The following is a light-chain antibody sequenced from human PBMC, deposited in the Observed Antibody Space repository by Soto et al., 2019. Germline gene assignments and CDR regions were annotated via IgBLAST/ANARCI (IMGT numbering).Light chain of an antibody. Sequence: DIPVTQSPSSLSSSVGDRVTITCRASQGVGDRLGWYQQKPGNAPKRLIYATSNLESGVPSRFSGSGSGTEFTLTISSLLPEDLATYYCLQHNSFPFAFGPGTKVDF. J-gene: IGKJ3*01. CDR2: ATS. V-gene: IGKV1-17*01. CDR3: LQHNSFPFA. CDR1: QGVGDR.